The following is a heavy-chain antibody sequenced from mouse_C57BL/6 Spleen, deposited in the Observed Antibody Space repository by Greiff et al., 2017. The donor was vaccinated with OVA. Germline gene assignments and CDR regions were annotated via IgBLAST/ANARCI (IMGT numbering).Heavy chain of an antibody. V-gene: IGHV2-6*01. D-gene: IGHD2-4*01. CDR1: GFSLTSYG. CDR2: IWGVGST. Sequence: QVQLKESGPGLVAPSQSLSITCTVSGFSLTSYGVDWVRQSPGKGLEWLGVIWGVGSTNYNSALKSRLSISKDNSKSQVFLKRNSLQTDDTAMYYCASSGDYDGETTWFAYWGQGTLVTVSA. J-gene: IGHJ3*01. CDR3: ASSGDYDGETTWFAY.